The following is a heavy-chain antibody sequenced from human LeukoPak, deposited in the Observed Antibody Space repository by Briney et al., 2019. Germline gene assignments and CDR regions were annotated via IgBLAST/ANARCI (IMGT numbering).Heavy chain of an antibody. CDR3: ARALDFGGNDFDF. CDR2: INPSGGST. J-gene: IGHJ4*02. CDR1: GYTFTSYY. D-gene: IGHD4-23*01. V-gene: IGHV1-46*01. Sequence: ASVKVSCKASGYTFTSYYMHWVRQAPGQGLEWKGLINPSGGSTTYAQKFQGRVTMTRDTSTSTVYMELSGLRSEDTAVYYCARALDFGGNDFDFWGQGTLVTVSS.